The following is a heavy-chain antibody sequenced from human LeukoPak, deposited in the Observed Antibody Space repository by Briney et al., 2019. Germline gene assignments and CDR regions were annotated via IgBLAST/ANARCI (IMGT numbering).Heavy chain of an antibody. CDR3: ARVAVGRYDFDY. CDR1: GFTFSSYW. D-gene: IGHD1-26*01. CDR2: INPDGRTI. Sequence: GGSLRLSREDSGFTFSSYWMHWVRQAPGKGLVWVSRINPDGRTITYADSVKGRFTISRDNAKNTLYLQMNSLRVEDTAVYYCARVAVGRYDFDYRGQGTLVTVSS. V-gene: IGHV3-74*03. J-gene: IGHJ4*02.